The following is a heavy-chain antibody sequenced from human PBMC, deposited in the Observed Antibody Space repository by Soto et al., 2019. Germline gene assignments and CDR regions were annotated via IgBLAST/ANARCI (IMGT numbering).Heavy chain of an antibody. CDR1: GGTFSKYT. D-gene: IGHD5-12*01. J-gene: IGHJ2*01. CDR3: ARDRDGYNYWYFDL. Sequence: QVQLVQSGAEVKKPGSSVKVSCKVSGGTFSKYTINWVRQAPGQGLEWMAGIIPIYGTANYAQKFQDRISVTMDESTTTAYMELRGLRSDDTAIYYCARDRDGYNYWYFDLWGRGSLITVSS. V-gene: IGHV1-69*01. CDR2: IIPIYGTA.